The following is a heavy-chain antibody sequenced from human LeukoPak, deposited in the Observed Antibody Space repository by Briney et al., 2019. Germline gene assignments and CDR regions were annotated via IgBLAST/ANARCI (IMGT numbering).Heavy chain of an antibody. J-gene: IGHJ4*02. CDR2: IYYSGST. Sequence: SETLSLTCTVSGGSISSYYWSWILQPPGKGLEWIGYIYYSGSTNYNPSLKSRVTISVDTSKNQFSLKLSSVTAADTAVYYCARATYYDILTGYLFDYWGQGTLVTVSS. CDR1: GGSISSYY. V-gene: IGHV4-59*01. CDR3: ARATYYDILTGYLFDY. D-gene: IGHD3-9*01.